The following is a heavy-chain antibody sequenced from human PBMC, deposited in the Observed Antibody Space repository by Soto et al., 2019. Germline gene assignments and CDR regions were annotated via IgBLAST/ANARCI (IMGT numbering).Heavy chain of an antibody. Sequence: ESGGGVVQPGRSLRLSCAASGFTFSTYGMHWARQAPGKGLEWVAVIWYDGSKKYYADSVKGRFTISRDNSKNTLYLQMDSLRAEDTAVYYCARDVFTFGGVWQWGQGTLVTVSS. D-gene: IGHD3-16*01. V-gene: IGHV3-33*01. CDR1: GFTFSTYG. CDR2: IWYDGSKK. CDR3: ARDVFTFGGVWQ. J-gene: IGHJ4*02.